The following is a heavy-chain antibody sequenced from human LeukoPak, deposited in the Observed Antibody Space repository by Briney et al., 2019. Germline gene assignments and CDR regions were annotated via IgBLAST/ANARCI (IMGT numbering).Heavy chain of an antibody. J-gene: IGHJ4*02. CDR1: GYTFTNYY. Sequence: ASVKVSCKASGYTFTNYYMHWVRQAPGQGLEWLGWISTYNGNTHYAEKVQDRLTLTTDSSTSTAYLELRSLRSDDTGFYYCAREQYSASDYWGQGTLVTDSS. CDR2: ISTYNGNT. CDR3: AREQYSASDY. D-gene: IGHD4-11*01. V-gene: IGHV1-18*04.